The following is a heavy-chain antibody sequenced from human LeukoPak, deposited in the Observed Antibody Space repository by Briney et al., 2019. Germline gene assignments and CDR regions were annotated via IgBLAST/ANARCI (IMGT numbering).Heavy chain of an antibody. J-gene: IGHJ6*02. CDR1: GGSITNYY. CDR3: ARDPKGYGPNYYYGMDV. Sequence: SETLSLTCTVSGGSITNYYWSWIRQPPGKGLEWIGYVYYTGSTNYNPSLKSRVTISVDTSKSQFSLKLSSVTAADTAVYYCARDPKGYGPNYYYGMDVWGQGTTVTVSS. D-gene: IGHD4-17*01. CDR2: VYYTGST. V-gene: IGHV4-59*12.